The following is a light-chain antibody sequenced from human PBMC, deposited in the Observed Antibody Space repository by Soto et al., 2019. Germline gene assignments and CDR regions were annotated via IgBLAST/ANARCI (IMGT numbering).Light chain of an antibody. Sequence: EIVMTQSPATLSVSPGERATLSCRASQSLGGNLAWYQQKPGQAPRLLIYGASNRATGIPDRFSGSGSGTDFTLTISRLEPEDFAVYYCQQYGSSGTFGQGTKVE. CDR2: GAS. CDR1: QSLGGN. J-gene: IGKJ1*01. V-gene: IGKV3-20*01. CDR3: QQYGSSGT.